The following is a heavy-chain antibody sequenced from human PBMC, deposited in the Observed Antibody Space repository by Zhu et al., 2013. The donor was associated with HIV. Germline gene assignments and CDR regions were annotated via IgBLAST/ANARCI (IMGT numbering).Heavy chain of an antibody. CDR2: IIPIFGTA. J-gene: IGHJ4*02. V-gene: IGHV1-69*01. Sequence: QVQLVQSGAEVKKPGASVTVSCKASAYSFTGYYIHWVRQAPGQGLEWMGGIIPIFGTANYAQKFQGRVTITADESTSTAYMELSSLRSEDTAVYYCARENSSGSGAFAYWGQGTLVTVSS. CDR3: ARENSSGSGAFAY. CDR1: AYSFTGYY. D-gene: IGHD3-22*01.